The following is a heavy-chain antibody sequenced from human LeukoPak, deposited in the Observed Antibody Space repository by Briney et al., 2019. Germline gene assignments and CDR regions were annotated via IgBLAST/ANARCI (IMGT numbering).Heavy chain of an antibody. CDR1: GGSVSSDSYY. CDR3: ATKGPRRGYFDY. V-gene: IGHV4-61*01. Sequence: SEALSLTCTVSGGSVSSDSYYWSWIRQPPGKGLEWIGYIYYTGSTNYNPSLKSRVTISVDMSKNQFSLKLTSVTAADTAVYYCATKGPRRGYFDYWGQGTLVAVSS. CDR2: IYYTGST. J-gene: IGHJ4*02.